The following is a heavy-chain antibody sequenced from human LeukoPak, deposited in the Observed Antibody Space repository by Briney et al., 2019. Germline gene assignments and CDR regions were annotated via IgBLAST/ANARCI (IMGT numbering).Heavy chain of an antibody. Sequence: SETLSLTCTGSNGSISSYCLSWIRQPPRKRPEWIGYIDYSGNTHFNPSLRSRSTMSLDTSMRQFFLRLSSVTAADSAVYFCARGDYIRGNIHYNAEYFQHWGQGIPVTVSS. CDR3: ARGDYIRGNIHYNAEYFQH. V-gene: IGHV4-59*01. CDR2: IDYSGNT. CDR1: NGSISSYC. J-gene: IGHJ1*01. D-gene: IGHD3-16*01.